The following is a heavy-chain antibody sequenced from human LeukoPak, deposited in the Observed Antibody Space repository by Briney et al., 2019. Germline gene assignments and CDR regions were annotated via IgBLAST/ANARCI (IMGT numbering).Heavy chain of an antibody. CDR1: GYSISSGYY. J-gene: IGHJ6*03. D-gene: IGHD2-15*01. V-gene: IGHV4-38-2*01. CDR3: ARIPVGYCSGGSCYYYYYMDV. CDR2: IYHTGST. Sequence: ASETLSLTCAVSGYSISSGYYWGWIRQPPGKGLEWIGSIYHTGSTYYNPSLKSRITLSIDTSKNQFSLKLSSVTAADTAVYYCARIPVGYCSGGSCYYYYYMDVWGKGTTVTVSS.